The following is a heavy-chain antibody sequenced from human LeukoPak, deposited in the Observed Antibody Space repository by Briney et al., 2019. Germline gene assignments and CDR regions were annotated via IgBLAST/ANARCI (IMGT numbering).Heavy chain of an antibody. CDR2: IWYDGSNK. J-gene: IGHJ4*02. V-gene: IGHV3-33*01. CDR3: ARDTVGATTRSTSCFDY. D-gene: IGHD1-26*01. CDR1: GFPFSSYG. Sequence: GGSLRLSCAASGFPFSSYGMHWVRQAPGKGLEWVAVIWYDGSNKYYADSVKGRFTISRDNSKNTLYLQMNSLRAADTAVYYCARDTVGATTRSTSCFDYWGQGTLVTVSS.